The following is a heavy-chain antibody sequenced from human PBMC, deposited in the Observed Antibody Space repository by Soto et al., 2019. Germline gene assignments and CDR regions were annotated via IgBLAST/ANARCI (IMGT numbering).Heavy chain of an antibody. CDR2: TYYSGST. V-gene: IGHV4-39*01. Sequence: SETLSLTCTVSGGSISSSSYYWGWIRQPPGKGLEWIGSTYYSGSTYYNPSLKSRVTISVDTSKNQFSLKLSSVTAADTAVYYCARIGDYRGCVYDYWGQGTLVTVPS. J-gene: IGHJ4*02. D-gene: IGHD4-17*01. CDR3: ARIGDYRGCVYDY. CDR1: GGSISSSSYY.